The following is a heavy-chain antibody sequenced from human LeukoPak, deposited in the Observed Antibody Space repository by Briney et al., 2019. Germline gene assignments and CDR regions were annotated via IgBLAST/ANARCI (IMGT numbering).Heavy chain of an antibody. CDR2: IYHSGST. CDR1: GGSISSGGYS. D-gene: IGHD2-2*01. CDR3: ARTLGYCSSTSCPFDY. V-gene: IGHV4-30-2*01. J-gene: IGHJ4*02. Sequence: TSETLSLTCAVSGGSISSGGYSWSWIRQPPGKGPEWIGYIYHSGSTYYNPSLKSRVTISVDRSKNQFSLKLSSVTAADTAVYYCARTLGYCSSTSCPFDYWGQGTLVTVSS.